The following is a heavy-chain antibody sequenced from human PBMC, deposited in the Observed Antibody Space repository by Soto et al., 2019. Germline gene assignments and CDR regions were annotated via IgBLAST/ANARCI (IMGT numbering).Heavy chain of an antibody. Sequence: SETLSLTCTVSGGSMSSSSYYWGWIRQPPGKGLEWIGSIYYSWSTYYNPSLKSRVTISVDTSKNQFSLKLSSVTAADTAVYYCARHLGITMVRGANWFDPWGQGTLVTVSS. CDR1: GGSMSSSSYY. J-gene: IGHJ5*02. D-gene: IGHD3-10*01. CDR2: IYYSWST. CDR3: ARHLGITMVRGANWFDP. V-gene: IGHV4-39*01.